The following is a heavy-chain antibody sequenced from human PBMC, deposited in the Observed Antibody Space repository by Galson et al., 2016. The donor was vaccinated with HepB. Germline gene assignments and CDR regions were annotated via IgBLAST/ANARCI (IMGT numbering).Heavy chain of an antibody. Sequence: SETLSLTCTVSGGSISSYYWSWIRQPPGKGLEWIGWIYYSGSTNYHPSFKSRVTISVDTSKNQFSLKLSSVTAADTAVYYCARRRGGDAFDIWGQGTMVTVSS. CDR1: GGSISSYY. CDR2: IYYSGST. J-gene: IGHJ3*02. V-gene: IGHV4-59*08. D-gene: IGHD2-15*01. CDR3: ARRRGGDAFDI.